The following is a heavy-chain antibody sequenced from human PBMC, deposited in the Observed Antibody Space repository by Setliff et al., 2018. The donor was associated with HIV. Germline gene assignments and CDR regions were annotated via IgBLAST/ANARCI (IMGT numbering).Heavy chain of an antibody. V-gene: IGHV3-7*04. CDR1: GFTFSSSW. CDR2: MNRDGREK. Sequence: GASVKVSCAASGFTFSSSWMTWVRQAPGRGLEYVAGMNRDGREKLYADSVKGRFSISRDNAKNSLYLQMSSLRTEDTAVYFCARDPAFGAFDIWGQGTMVTVSS. CDR3: ARDPAFGAFDI. D-gene: IGHD3-10*01. J-gene: IGHJ3*02.